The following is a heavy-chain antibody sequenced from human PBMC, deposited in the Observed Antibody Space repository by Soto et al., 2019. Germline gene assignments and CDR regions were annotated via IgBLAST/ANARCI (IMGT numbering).Heavy chain of an antibody. V-gene: IGHV3-53*01. CDR2: IYSGGNT. J-gene: IGHJ6*02. CDR1: GFTVSSNY. Sequence: VQLVESGGGLIQPGGSLRLSCAASGFTVSSNYMSWVRQAPGKGLEWVSVIYSGGNTYYADSVKGRFTISRDNSKNTLYLQMNSLRADETAVYYCARGGIYYVDYGMDVWGQGTTVTVSS. D-gene: IGHD1-26*01. CDR3: ARGGIYYVDYGMDV.